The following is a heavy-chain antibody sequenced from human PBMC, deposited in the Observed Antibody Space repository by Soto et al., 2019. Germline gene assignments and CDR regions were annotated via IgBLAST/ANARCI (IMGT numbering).Heavy chain of an antibody. CDR3: ARHMGSFSPFDY. D-gene: IGHD1-26*01. Sequence: TSETLSLTCTVSGDSISKTNWWSWVRQPPGKGLEWIGEIHQSGSTNYSPSLKGRVTISVDNSKNQFSLKLSSVTAADTAVYYCARHMGSFSPFDYWGQGTLVTVSS. CDR1: GDSISKTNW. V-gene: IGHV4-4*02. CDR2: IHQSGST. J-gene: IGHJ4*02.